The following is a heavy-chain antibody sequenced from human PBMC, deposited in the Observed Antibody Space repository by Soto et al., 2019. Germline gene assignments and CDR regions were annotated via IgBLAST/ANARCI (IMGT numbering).Heavy chain of an antibody. CDR3: ARGRFDSCSDVYYGLDV. Sequence: YWLTWVPPIPGEGLEVIGEINHSGTTDYNPALKSRVTMSADTSKNQFSLKMTSVTAADTAVYYCARGRFDSCSDVYYGLDVWGQGTMVTVSS. V-gene: IGHV4-34*13. J-gene: IGHJ6*02. CDR2: INHSGTT. CDR1: Y. D-gene: IGHD3-3*01.